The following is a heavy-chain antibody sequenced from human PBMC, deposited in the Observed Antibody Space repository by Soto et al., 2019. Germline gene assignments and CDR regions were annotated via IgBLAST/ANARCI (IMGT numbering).Heavy chain of an antibody. J-gene: IGHJ6*03. CDR1: GFTFSSYD. D-gene: IGHD7-27*01. CDR3: ARRGLGYYMDV. V-gene: IGHV3-13*01. Sequence: GSLRLSCAASGFTFSSYDMHWVRQATGKGLEWVSAIGTAGDTYYPGSVKGRFTISRENAKNSLYLQMNSLRAGDTAVYYCARRGLGYYMDVWGKGTTVTXSS. CDR2: IGTAGDT.